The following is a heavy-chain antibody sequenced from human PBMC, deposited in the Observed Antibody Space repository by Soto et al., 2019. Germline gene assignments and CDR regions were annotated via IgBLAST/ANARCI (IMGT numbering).Heavy chain of an antibody. V-gene: IGHV3-9*01. J-gene: IGHJ3*02. CDR2: ISWNSGSI. CDR1: GITFDDYA. CDR3: AKDLSGYSHDDAFDI. D-gene: IGHD5-12*01. Sequence: GGPLRLSCAASGITFDDYAMHWVRQAPGKGLEWVSGISWNSGSIGYADSVKGRFTISRDNAKNSLYLQMNSLRAEDTALYYCAKDLSGYSHDDAFDIWGQGTMVTVSS.